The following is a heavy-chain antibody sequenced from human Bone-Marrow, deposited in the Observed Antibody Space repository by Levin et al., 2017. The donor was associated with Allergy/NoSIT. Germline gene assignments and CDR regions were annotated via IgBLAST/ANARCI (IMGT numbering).Heavy chain of an antibody. Sequence: QSGGSLRLSCVASGFTFSNYWMTWVRQAPRKGLEWVATIKQDGSEKYYVDSVKGRFTISRDNAKNSLFLQMNSLRAEDTALYYCAREGYSQYYDWGISGCWGQGTLVTVSS. CDR3: AREGYSQYYDWGISGC. CDR1: GFTFSNYW. V-gene: IGHV3-7*01. CDR2: IKQDGSEK. D-gene: IGHD3-9*01. J-gene: IGHJ4*02.